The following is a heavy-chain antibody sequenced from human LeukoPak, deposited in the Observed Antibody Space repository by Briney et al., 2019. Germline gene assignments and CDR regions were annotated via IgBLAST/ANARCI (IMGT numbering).Heavy chain of an antibody. CDR3: TRVGYSSSWYSVY. CDR1: GFIFGDYS. Sequence: PGRSLRLSCTASGFIFGDYSMNWVRQAPGKGLEWVGFIRSKAYGGTAEYAASVKGRFTISRDDSKSIAYLQMNSLKTEDRAVYYCTRVGYSSSWYSVYWGQGTLVTVSS. CDR2: IRSKAYGGTA. D-gene: IGHD6-13*01. V-gene: IGHV3-49*04. J-gene: IGHJ4*02.